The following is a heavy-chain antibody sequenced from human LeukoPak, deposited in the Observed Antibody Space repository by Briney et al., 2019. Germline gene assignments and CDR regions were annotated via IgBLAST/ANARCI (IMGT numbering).Heavy chain of an antibody. CDR1: GGSVSSPWW. V-gene: IGHV4/OR15-8*02. CDR3: AREPTLTTGDH. J-gene: IGHJ4*02. Sequence: SETLSLTCVVSGGSVSSPWWWTWVRQPPGKGXXWIGEIYHSGVTNYNPSLESRVAISLDKSKNQFSLKLTSVTAADTAVYYCAREPTLTTGDHWGQGILVTVSS. D-gene: IGHD4-17*01. CDR2: IYHSGVT.